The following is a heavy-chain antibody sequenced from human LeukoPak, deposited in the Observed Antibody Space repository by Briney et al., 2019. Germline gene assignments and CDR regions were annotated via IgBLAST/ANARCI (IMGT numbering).Heavy chain of an antibody. CDR2: ISGSGGST. J-gene: IGHJ3*02. D-gene: IGHD3-3*01. CDR3: AKDLVALHYDFWSGYPPVAFDI. Sequence: GGSLRLSCAASGFTFSSYAMSWVRQAPGKGLEWVSAISGSGGSTYYADSVKGRFTISRDNSKNTLYLQMNSLRAEDTAVYYCAKDLVALHYDFWSGYPPVAFDIWGQGTMVTVSS. CDR1: GFTFSSYA. V-gene: IGHV3-23*01.